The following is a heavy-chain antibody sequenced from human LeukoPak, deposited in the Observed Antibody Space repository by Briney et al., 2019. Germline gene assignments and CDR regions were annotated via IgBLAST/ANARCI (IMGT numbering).Heavy chain of an antibody. D-gene: IGHD5-12*01. CDR1: GGTFSSYA. J-gene: IGHJ4*02. CDR3: ASLYSGYGYFDY. V-gene: IGHV1-69*04. CDR2: IIPILGIA. Sequence: SVTVSCKASGGTFSSYAISWVRQAPGQGLEWMGRIIPILGIANYAQKFQGRVTITADKSTSTAYMELSSLRSEDTAVYYCASLYSGYGYFDYWGQGTLVTVSS.